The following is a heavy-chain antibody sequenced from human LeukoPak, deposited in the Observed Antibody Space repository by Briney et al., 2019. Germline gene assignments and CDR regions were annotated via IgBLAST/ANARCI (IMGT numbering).Heavy chain of an antibody. V-gene: IGHV1-8*01. Sequence: ASVTVSCSASGYTFTTYDINWVRQAAGQGLEWMGWMNPNSGNTGNAQKFQGRVTMTRNTYISTAYMELTSLTSEDTAVYFCARIAAPGNRRLNFWGQGTLVTVSS. CDR1: GYTFTTYD. CDR3: ARIAAPGNRRLNF. CDR2: MNPNSGNT. J-gene: IGHJ4*02. D-gene: IGHD6-13*01.